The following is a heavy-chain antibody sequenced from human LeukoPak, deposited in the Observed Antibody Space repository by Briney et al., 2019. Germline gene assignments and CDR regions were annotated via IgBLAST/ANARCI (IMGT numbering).Heavy chain of an antibody. CDR2: INSDGTTT. Sequence: GGSLRLSCAASGFTFSSYWMHWVRQAPGKGLVWVSSINSDGTTTTYADSVKGRFTMSRDKAKTTLYLQMNSLRAEDTAVYYCACGSYYYFDYWGQGTLVTVSS. CDR3: ACGSYYYFDY. D-gene: IGHD1-26*01. J-gene: IGHJ4*02. V-gene: IGHV3-74*01. CDR1: GFTFSSYW.